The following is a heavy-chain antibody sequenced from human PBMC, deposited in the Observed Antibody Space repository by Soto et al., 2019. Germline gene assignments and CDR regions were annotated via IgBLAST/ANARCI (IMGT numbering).Heavy chain of an antibody. J-gene: IGHJ4*02. CDR1: GGSINDFY. Sequence: SETLSLTCTVSGGSINDFYWSWIRQPPGKGLEWIGYIYYSGSTDYNPSLKGRVTISVDMSKNQFSLKLRSVTAADTAVYYCARVGGVAARPFDYCGQGSLVTVSS. D-gene: IGHD6-6*01. V-gene: IGHV4-59*01. CDR3: ARVGGVAARPFDY. CDR2: IYYSGST.